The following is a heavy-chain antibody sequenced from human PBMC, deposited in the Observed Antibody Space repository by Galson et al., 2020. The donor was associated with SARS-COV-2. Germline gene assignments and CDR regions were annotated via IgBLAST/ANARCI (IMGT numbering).Heavy chain of an antibody. J-gene: IGHJ2*01. CDR1: GFTFRSYA. CDR3: AKEAWDGDDPLETRYFDL. CDR2: ISGTDGSR. V-gene: IGHV3-23*01. D-gene: IGHD4-17*01. Sequence: GGSLRLSCVASGFTFRSYAMSWVRQAPGKGLEWVSAISGTDGSRYNANSVKGRFSISRDNSKNTLFLQMNSLRAEDTAIYYCAKEAWDGDDPLETRYFDLWGRGTLVTVSS.